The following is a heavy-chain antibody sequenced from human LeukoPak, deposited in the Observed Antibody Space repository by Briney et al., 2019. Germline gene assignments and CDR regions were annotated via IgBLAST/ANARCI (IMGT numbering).Heavy chain of an antibody. Sequence: SVKVSCKASGGTFSSYAISWVRQAPGQGLEWMGGIIPIFGTANYAQKFQGRVTITADESTSTAYMELSSLRSEDTAVYYCAVTYYDYVWGNRNWFDPWGQGTLVSVSS. V-gene: IGHV1-69*01. D-gene: IGHD3-16*01. J-gene: IGHJ5*02. CDR1: GGTFSSYA. CDR3: AVTYYDYVWGNRNWFDP. CDR2: IIPIFGTA.